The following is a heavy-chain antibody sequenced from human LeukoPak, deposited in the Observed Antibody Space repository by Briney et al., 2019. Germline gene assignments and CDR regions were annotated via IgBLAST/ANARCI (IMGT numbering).Heavy chain of an antibody. Sequence: GRSLRLSCAASGFTFSSYGMHWVRQAPGKGLEWVAVISYDGSNKYCADSVKGRFTISRDNSKNTLYLQMNSLRAEDTAVYYCAVEHTRDGYYHTIDYWGQGTLVTVSS. V-gene: IGHV3-30*03. CDR1: GFTFSSYG. CDR2: ISYDGSNK. D-gene: IGHD5-24*01. J-gene: IGHJ4*02. CDR3: AVEHTRDGYYHTIDY.